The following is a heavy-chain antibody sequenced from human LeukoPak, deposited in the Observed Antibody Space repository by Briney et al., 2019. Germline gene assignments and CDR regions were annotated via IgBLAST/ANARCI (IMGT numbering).Heavy chain of an antibody. D-gene: IGHD3-16*01. J-gene: IGHJ6*02. CDR2: IFGNGVKT. CDR3: ARVGDWSNYFGMDA. V-gene: IGHV3-23*01. CDR1: GFTFSGKS. Sequence: GGSLRLSCAASGFTFSGKSMTWVRQTPGKGLEWVSVIFGNGVKTYYADSLKGRFTISRDNSKSTLYLQMNSLRADDTAVYYCARVGDWSNYFGMDAWGQGTTVSVSS.